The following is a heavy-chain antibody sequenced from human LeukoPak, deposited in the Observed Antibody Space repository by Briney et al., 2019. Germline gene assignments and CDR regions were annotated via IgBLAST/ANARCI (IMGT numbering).Heavy chain of an antibody. J-gene: IGHJ4*02. D-gene: IGHD3-3*01. CDR3: ARDHYDFWSGYYTGLAY. CDR1: GYTFTGYY. V-gene: IGHV1-2*06. Sequence: GASVKVSCKASGYTFTGYYMHWVRQAPGQGLEWMGRINPNSGGTNYAQKFQGRVTMTRDTSISTAYMELSRLRSDDTAVYYCARDHYDFWSGYYTGLAYWGQGTLVTVPS. CDR2: INPNSGGT.